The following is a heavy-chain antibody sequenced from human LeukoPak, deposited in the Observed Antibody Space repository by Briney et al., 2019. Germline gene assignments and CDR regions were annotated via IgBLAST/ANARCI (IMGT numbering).Heavy chain of an antibody. V-gene: IGHV1-18*01. Sequence: ASVKVSCKASGYTFNSYGISWVRQAPGQGLEWMGWISAYNGNTNYAQKLQGRVTMTTDTSTSTAYMELRSLRSDDTAVYYCARAWLGLTGDGYTADNWFDPWGQGTLVTVSS. CDR2: ISAYNGNT. CDR3: ARAWLGLTGDGYTADNWFDP. J-gene: IGHJ5*02. D-gene: IGHD5-24*01. CDR1: GYTFNSYG.